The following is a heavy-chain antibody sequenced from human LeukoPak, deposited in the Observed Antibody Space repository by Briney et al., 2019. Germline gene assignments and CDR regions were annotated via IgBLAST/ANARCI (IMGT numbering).Heavy chain of an antibody. CDR1: GGSISSYY. D-gene: IGHD5-12*01. V-gene: IGHV4-59*01. CDR3: ARGFDSKSTYFDY. CDR2: ISYIGST. Sequence: SETLSLPYTVSGGSISSYYWSWIRQPPGMPLEWIGYISYIGSTNYNPSLKSRVTISLDTSKNQFSLKLRSVTAADTAVYYCARGFDSKSTYFDYWGQGTLVTVSS. J-gene: IGHJ4*02.